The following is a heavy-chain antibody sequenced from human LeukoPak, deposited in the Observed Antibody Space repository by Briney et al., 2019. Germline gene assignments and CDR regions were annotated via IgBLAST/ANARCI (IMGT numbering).Heavy chain of an antibody. Sequence: GGSLRLSCAASGFTFSSYGMHWVRQAPGKGLEWVAVISYDGSNKYYADSVKGRFTISRDNSKNTLYLQMNSLRAEDTAVYYCAKGYYDSSGYPNVFDYWGQGTLVTVSS. J-gene: IGHJ4*02. D-gene: IGHD3-22*01. CDR1: GFTFSSYG. V-gene: IGHV3-30*18. CDR3: AKGYYDSSGYPNVFDY. CDR2: ISYDGSNK.